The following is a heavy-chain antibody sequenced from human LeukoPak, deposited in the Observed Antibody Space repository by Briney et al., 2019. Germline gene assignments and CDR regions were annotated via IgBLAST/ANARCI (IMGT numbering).Heavy chain of an antibody. CDR1: GYTLTELS. J-gene: IGHJ6*02. CDR2: FDPEDGET. CDR3: ARDFEVVPSYCMDV. D-gene: IGHD3-3*01. Sequence: RAASVKVSCKVSGYTLTELSMHWVRQAPGKGLEWMGGFDPEDGETIYAQKFQGRVTMTEDTSTETAYMEMSSLRSEDTAVYYCARDFEVVPSYCMDVWGQGTTVTVSS. V-gene: IGHV1-24*01.